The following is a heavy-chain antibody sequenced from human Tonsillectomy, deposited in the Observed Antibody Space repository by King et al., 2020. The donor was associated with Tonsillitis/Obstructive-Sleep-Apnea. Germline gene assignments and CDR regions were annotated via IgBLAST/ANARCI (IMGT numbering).Heavy chain of an antibody. D-gene: IGHD3-10*01. Sequence: QLVQSGAEVKKPGASVKVSCKASGYTFTSYGVSWVRQAPGQGLEWMGWIRAYNGNTHYAQKLQGRVTLTPNTSTSTAYIELRSLRSDDTAVYYCAREEPGILGAFDIWGQGTMVTVSS. V-gene: IGHV1-18*01. J-gene: IGHJ3*02. CDR3: AREEPGILGAFDI. CDR1: GYTFTSYG. CDR2: IRAYNGNT.